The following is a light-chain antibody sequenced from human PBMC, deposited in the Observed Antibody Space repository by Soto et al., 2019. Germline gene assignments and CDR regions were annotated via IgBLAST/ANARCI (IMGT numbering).Light chain of an antibody. V-gene: IGLV2-14*01. CDR3: SSYTSSSSRV. Sequence: QSALTQPASVSGSPGQSITISCTATSSDVGGYNYVSWYQQHPGKAPKLMIYEVINRPSGVSNRFSGSKSGNTASLIISGLQAADEADYYCSSYTSSSSRVFGGGTKLTVL. J-gene: IGLJ2*01. CDR1: SSDVGGYNY. CDR2: EVI.